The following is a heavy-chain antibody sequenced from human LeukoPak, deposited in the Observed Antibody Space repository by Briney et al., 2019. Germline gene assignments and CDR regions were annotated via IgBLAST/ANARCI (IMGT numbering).Heavy chain of an antibody. D-gene: IGHD3-22*01. J-gene: IGHJ4*02. CDR1: GGSISSYY. CDR3: ARTYYCDSSGYRLDY. CDR2: IYYSGST. V-gene: IGHV4-59*12. Sequence: SETLSLTCAVSGGSISSYYWIWIRQPPGKGLEWIGFIYYSGSTTYNPSLDSRVTISLATSKNQFPLKLSSVPAADTAVYYCARTYYCDSSGYRLDYWGQGTLVTVSS.